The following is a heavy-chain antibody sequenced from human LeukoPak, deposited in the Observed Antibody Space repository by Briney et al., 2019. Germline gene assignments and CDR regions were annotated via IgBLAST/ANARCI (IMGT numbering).Heavy chain of an antibody. CDR1: GFTFSDYY. Sequence: PGGSLRLSCAASGFTFSDYYMSWIRQAPGKGLEWVSYISSSGSTIYYADSVKGRFTISRDNAKNSLYLQMNSLRAEDTAVYYCASPIAVAVDAFDIWGQGTMATVSS. CDR3: ASPIAVAVDAFDI. D-gene: IGHD6-19*01. V-gene: IGHV3-11*04. J-gene: IGHJ3*02. CDR2: ISSSGSTI.